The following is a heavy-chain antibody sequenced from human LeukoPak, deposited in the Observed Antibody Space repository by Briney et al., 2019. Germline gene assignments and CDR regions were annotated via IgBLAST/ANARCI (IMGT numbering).Heavy chain of an antibody. Sequence: SETLSLTCAVSGGSISSSDWWSWVRQPPGKWLEWLGQIYYSGSTNYNPSLKSRVTISVDKSKNQFSLKLSSVTAADTAVYYCARVSGSYFDYWGQGTLVTVSS. CDR2: IYYSGST. CDR1: GGSISSSDW. D-gene: IGHD1-26*01. J-gene: IGHJ4*02. V-gene: IGHV4-4*02. CDR3: ARVSGSYFDY.